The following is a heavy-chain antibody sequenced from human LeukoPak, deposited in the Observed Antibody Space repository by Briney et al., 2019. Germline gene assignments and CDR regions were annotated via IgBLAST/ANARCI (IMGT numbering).Heavy chain of an antibody. V-gene: IGHV3-23*01. J-gene: IGHJ5*02. CDR1: GFTFSSYA. D-gene: IGHD3-9*01. CDR2: LTGSGATT. CDR3: AKGGAYYDIFFDP. Sequence: QTGGSLRLSCAASGFTFSSYAMSWVRQAPGKGLEWVSTLTGSGATTYYADSVKGRFTISRDNSKNTLYLQMNSLRAEDTAVYYCAKGGAYYDIFFDPWGQGTLVTVSS.